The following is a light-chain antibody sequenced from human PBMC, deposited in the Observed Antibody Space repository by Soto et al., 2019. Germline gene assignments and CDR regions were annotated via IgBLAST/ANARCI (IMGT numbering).Light chain of an antibody. J-gene: IGLJ2*01. CDR1: SSDVGSYNY. CDR3: SSYTSTTTVL. V-gene: IGLV2-14*03. Sequence: QSVLTQPASVSGSPGQSITISCTGASSDVGSYNYVSWYQQHPGKAPKLMIYEVTKLPSGISDRFSGSKSGITASLTISGLQAEDEADYYCSSYTSTTTVLFGGGTKVTVL. CDR2: EVT.